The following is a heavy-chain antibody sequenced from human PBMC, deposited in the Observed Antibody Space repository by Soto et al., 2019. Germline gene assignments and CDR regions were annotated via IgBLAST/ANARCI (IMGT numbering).Heavy chain of an antibody. V-gene: IGHV1-69*13. Sequence: SVKLSCKASGGTFRSYAISCVRQAPRQGLEWMGGIIPIFGTANYAQKFQGRVTITADESTSTAYMELSSLRSEDTAVYYCARGDYDFWSGYYTQSLIEWFDPWGQGTLVTVSS. CDR2: IIPIFGTA. J-gene: IGHJ5*02. CDR1: GGTFRSYA. D-gene: IGHD3-3*01. CDR3: ARGDYDFWSGYYTQSLIEWFDP.